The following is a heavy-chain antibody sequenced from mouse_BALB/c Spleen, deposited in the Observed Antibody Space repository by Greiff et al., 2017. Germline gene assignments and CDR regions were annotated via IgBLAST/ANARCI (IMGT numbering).Heavy chain of an antibody. D-gene: IGHD2-2*01. CDR3: ARIEGGYVYYAMDY. CDR2: IWWDDDK. J-gene: IGHJ4*01. Sequence: QVTLKESGPGILQPSQTLSLTCSFSGFSLSTSGMGVGWIRQPSGKGLEWLAHIWWDDDKRYNPALKSRLTISKDTSSNQVFLKIASVDTADTATYYCARIEGGYVYYAMDYWGQGTSVTVSS. CDR1: GFSLSTSGMG. V-gene: IGHV8-8*01.